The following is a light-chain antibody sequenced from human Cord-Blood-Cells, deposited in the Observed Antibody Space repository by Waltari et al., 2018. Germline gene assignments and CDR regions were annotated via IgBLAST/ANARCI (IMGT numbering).Light chain of an antibody. CDR1: SSDVGGYNY. V-gene: IGLV2-8*01. Sequence: QSALTQPPSASGSPGQSVTISCPGTSSDVGGYNYVSWYQQHPGKAPKRVIYEVSKRPSAVPGRFSGSKSGNPASLTVSGLQAEDEADYYCSSYAGSNNFVFGTGTKVTVL. J-gene: IGLJ1*01. CDR2: EVS. CDR3: SSYAGSNNFV.